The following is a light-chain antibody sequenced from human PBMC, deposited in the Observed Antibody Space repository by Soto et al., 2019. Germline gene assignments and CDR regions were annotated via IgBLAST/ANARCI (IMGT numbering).Light chain of an antibody. V-gene: IGLV1-51*02. CDR1: SSNIRNNY. CDR3: ETWESSLSAGV. J-gene: IGLJ3*02. CDR2: ENN. Sequence: QSVLTQPPSVSAAPGQKVTISCSGSSSNIRNNYVSWYQHLPGTAPKLLIYENNKRPSGIPDRFSGSKSGTSATLGTTGLQTGDEADYYCETWESSLSAGVFGGGTKVTVL.